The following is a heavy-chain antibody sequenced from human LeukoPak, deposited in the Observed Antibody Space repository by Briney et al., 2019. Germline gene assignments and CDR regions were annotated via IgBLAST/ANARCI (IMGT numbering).Heavy chain of an antibody. CDR2: ISIGSSYT. J-gene: IGHJ4*02. CDR1: GFTFSDYY. D-gene: IGHD3-22*01. V-gene: IGHV3-11*03. CDR3: ARSLYYYDSSGYYPIDY. Sequence: GGSLRLSCAASGFTFSDYYMSWIRQAPGKGLEWVSYISIGSSYTNYADSVKGRFTISRDNAKNSLYLQMNSLRAEDTAVYYCARSLYYYDSSGYYPIDYWGQGTLVTVSS.